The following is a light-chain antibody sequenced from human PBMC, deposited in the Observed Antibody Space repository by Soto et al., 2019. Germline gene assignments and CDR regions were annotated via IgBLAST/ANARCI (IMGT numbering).Light chain of an antibody. CDR2: DTS. J-gene: IGKJ4*01. Sequence: EIVMTQSPATLSVSPGEGATLSCRASQGIGDTLAWYQQKPGQTPRLLIYDTSGRATGVPARFSGSRSGAECSLSTDSLPAEDFAGYYCHHYVNLPLSFGGGTKVESK. V-gene: IGKV3-15*01. CDR3: HHYVNLPLS. CDR1: QGIGDT.